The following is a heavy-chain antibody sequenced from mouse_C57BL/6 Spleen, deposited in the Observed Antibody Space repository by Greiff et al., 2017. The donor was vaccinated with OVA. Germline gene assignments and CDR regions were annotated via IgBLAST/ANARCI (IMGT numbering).Heavy chain of an antibody. J-gene: IGHJ1*03. D-gene: IGHD1-1*01. V-gene: IGHV1-52*01. CDR3: ARGTTVEGWYFDV. CDR2: IDPSDSET. CDR1: GYTFTSYW. Sequence: VQLQQPGAELVRPGSSVKLSCKASGYTFTSYWMHWVKQRPIQGLEWIGNIDPSDSETHYNQKFKDKATLTVDKSSSTAYMQLSSLTSEDSAVYYCARGTTVEGWYFDVWGTGTTVTISS.